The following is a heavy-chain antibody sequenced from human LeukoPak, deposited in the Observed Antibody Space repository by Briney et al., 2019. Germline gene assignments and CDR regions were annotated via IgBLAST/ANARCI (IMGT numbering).Heavy chain of an antibody. V-gene: IGHV4-30-4*08. Sequence: PSETLSLTCTVSGGSISSGDYYWSWIRQPPGKGLEWIGYIYYSGSTYYNPSLKSRVTISVDTSKNQFSLKLSSVTAADTAVYYCARLNYDFWSGPQAPNWFDPWGQGTLVTVSS. CDR2: IYYSGST. D-gene: IGHD3-3*01. J-gene: IGHJ5*02. CDR3: ARLNYDFWSGPQAPNWFDP. CDR1: GGSISSGDYY.